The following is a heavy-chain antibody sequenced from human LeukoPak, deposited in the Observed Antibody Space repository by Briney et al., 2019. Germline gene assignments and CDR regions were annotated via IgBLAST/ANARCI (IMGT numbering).Heavy chain of an antibody. V-gene: IGHV1-18*01. D-gene: IGHD2-2*01. CDR3: GRDRDIVAVRRTRLDY. CDR2: ISGYNGDT. Sequence: ASVNVSCKPSGYTFNLFGFSWVRQVPGQGLEWVGWISGYNGDTNYAQNFQGRVTMTTDTSRSTAYMELRSLTSDDTAIYFCGRDRDIVAVRRTRLDYWGEGTLVIVSS. J-gene: IGHJ4*02. CDR1: GYTFNLFG.